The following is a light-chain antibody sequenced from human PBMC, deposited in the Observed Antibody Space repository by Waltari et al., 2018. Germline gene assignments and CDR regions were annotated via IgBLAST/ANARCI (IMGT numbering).Light chain of an antibody. V-gene: IGKV2-30*01. J-gene: IGKJ2*01. Sequence: EVVMTQSPLSLPVTLGQPASISCRSSQSLVFRDGNTYLNWFQQRPGQSPRRLIYQVSNRESGVPDRFSGSGSGTDFTLKISRVEAEDVGVYYCMQATQFRTFGQGTKLEIK. CDR2: QVS. CDR1: QSLVFRDGNTY. CDR3: MQATQFRT.